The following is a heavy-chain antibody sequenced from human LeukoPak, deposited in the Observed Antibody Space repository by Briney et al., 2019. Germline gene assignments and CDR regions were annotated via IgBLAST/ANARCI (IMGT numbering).Heavy chain of an antibody. CDR1: GFIVSSDY. Sequence: PGGSLRLSCAASGFIVSSDYMSWVRQAPGKGLEWVSVIYSGGNTYYADSVKGRFTISRDNSKNTVYLQMNSLRAEDTAVYYCARATTVGSLYFGYWGQGTLVTVSS. V-gene: IGHV3-53*01. D-gene: IGHD2-15*01. CDR2: IYSGGNT. CDR3: ARATTVGSLYFGY. J-gene: IGHJ4*02.